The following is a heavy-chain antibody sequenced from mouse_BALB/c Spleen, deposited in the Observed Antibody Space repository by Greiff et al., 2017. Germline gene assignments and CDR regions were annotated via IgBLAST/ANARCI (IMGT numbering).Heavy chain of an antibody. V-gene: IGHV5-6-5*01. CDR1: GFTFSSYA. Sequence: EVKLVESGGGLVKPGGSLKLSCAASGFTFSSYAMSWVRQTPEKRLEWVASISSGGSTYYPDSVKGRFTIYRDNARNILYLQMSSLRSEDTAMYYCAIERGYDYDRFAYWGQGTLVTVSA. J-gene: IGHJ3*01. D-gene: IGHD2-4*01. CDR2: ISSGGST. CDR3: AIERGYDYDRFAY.